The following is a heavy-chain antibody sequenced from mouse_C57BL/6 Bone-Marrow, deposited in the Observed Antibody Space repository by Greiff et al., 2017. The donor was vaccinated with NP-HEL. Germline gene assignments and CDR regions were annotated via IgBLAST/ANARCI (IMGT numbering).Heavy chain of an antibody. CDR3: ASFPITRYYYAMDY. V-gene: IGHV5-17*01. Sequence: EVHLVESGGGLVKPGGSLKLSCAASGFTFSDYGMHWVRQAPEKGLEWVAYISSGSSTIYYADTVKGRFTISRDNAKNTLFLQMTSLRSEDTAMYYCASFPITRYYYAMDYWGQGTSVTVSS. J-gene: IGHJ4*01. CDR1: GFTFSDYG. D-gene: IGHD1-1*01. CDR2: ISSGSSTI.